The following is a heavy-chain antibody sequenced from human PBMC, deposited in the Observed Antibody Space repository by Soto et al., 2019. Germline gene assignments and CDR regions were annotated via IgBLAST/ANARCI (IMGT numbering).Heavy chain of an antibody. CDR1: GFTFTSFT. CDR2: INSSSAYV. Sequence: EVRLVESGGGLVQPGGSLRLSCVASGFTFTSFTMNWVRQAPGKGLEWVSSINSSSAYVHYAASVTGRFTISRDNAKDSLFLQMNSLRVDDSAVYYCARDGLTFGGDWGQGTLVAVSS. D-gene: IGHD3-16*01. V-gene: IGHV3-21*02. CDR3: ARDGLTFGGD. J-gene: IGHJ4*02.